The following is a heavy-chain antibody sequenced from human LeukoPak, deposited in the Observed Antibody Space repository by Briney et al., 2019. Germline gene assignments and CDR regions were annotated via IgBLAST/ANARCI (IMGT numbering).Heavy chain of an antibody. Sequence: ASVKVSCKASGYTFTGYYMHWVRQAPGQGLEWMGWINPNSGGTNYAQRFPGRVTMTRDTSISTAYMELSRLRSDDTAVYYCARSGVVPAAIGDYWGQGTLVTVSS. D-gene: IGHD2-2*01. CDR3: ARSGVVPAAIGDY. CDR1: GYTFTGYY. J-gene: IGHJ4*02. V-gene: IGHV1-2*02. CDR2: INPNSGGT.